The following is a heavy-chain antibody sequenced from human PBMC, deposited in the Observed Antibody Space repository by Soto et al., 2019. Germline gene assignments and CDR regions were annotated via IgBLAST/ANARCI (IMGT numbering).Heavy chain of an antibody. Sequence: QVQLHGSGPGLVKPSETLSLTCTVSGDSITSSYWTWIRQPPGKGLEWIGYIYYSGSTNSNPSLKTRVTMTVDTSKNQFSLKVSSVTAADTAVYYCARGYDWFDPWGQGTLVTVS. CDR3: ARGYDWFDP. J-gene: IGHJ5*02. CDR1: GDSITSSY. D-gene: IGHD5-18*01. CDR2: IYYSGST. V-gene: IGHV4-59*01.